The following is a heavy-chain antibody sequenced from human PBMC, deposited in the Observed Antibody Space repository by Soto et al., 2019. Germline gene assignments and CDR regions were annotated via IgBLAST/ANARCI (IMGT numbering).Heavy chain of an antibody. CDR3: ARDTQDDFWSGYYRDY. D-gene: IGHD3-3*01. Sequence: EVQLVESGGGLVQPGGSLSLSCAASGFTFSSYSMNWVRQAPGKGLEWVSYISSSSSTIYYADSVKGRFTISRDNAKNSLYLQMNSLRDEDTAVYYCARDTQDDFWSGYYRDYWGQGTLVTVSS. CDR2: ISSSSSTI. CDR1: GFTFSSYS. V-gene: IGHV3-48*02. J-gene: IGHJ4*02.